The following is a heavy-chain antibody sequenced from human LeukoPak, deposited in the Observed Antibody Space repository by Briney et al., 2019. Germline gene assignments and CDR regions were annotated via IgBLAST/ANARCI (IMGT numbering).Heavy chain of an antibody. CDR3: ARNVDTATVDY. Sequence: PGGSLRLSCAASGFSFSSYNMNWVRQAPGKGLEWISYISSSGNTMYYADSVRGRFTISRDNAKNSLYLQMNSLRAEDTAVYYCARNVDTATVDYWGQGTLVTVSS. CDR2: ISSSGNTM. D-gene: IGHD5-18*01. CDR1: GFSFSSYN. V-gene: IGHV3-48*04. J-gene: IGHJ4*02.